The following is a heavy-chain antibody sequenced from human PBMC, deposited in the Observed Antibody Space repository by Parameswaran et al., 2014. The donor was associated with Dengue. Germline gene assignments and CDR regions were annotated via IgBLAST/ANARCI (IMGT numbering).Heavy chain of an antibody. D-gene: IGHD6-13*01. V-gene: IGHV4-39*02. J-gene: IGHJ6*02. Sequence: WIRQPQEGLEWIGSIYYTGSTYYNPSLESRVTISVDTSKNHFSLQLSSVSAADTAVYFCARRCSSFHPQYYYVMDVWGQGTRVTVSS. CDR3: ARRCSSFHPQYYYVMDV. CDR2: IYYTGST.